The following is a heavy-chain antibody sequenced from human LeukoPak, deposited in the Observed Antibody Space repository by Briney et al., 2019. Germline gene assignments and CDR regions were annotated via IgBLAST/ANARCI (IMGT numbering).Heavy chain of an antibody. CDR3: ATSSSSWPYYFDY. V-gene: IGHV1-69*13. CDR1: GGTFSSYA. CDR2: IIPIFGTA. D-gene: IGHD6-13*01. Sequence: ASVKVSCKASGGTFSSYAISWVRQAPGQGLEWMGGIIPIFGTANYAQKFQGRVTITADESTSTAYMELSSLRSEDTAVYYCATSSSSWPYYFDYWGQGTLVTVSS. J-gene: IGHJ4*02.